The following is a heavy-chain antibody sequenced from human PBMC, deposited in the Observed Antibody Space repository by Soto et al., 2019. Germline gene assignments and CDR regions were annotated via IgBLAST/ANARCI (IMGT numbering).Heavy chain of an antibody. CDR2: ISSSSSYI. CDR1: GFTFSYYD. CDR3: ARDISFGEYDL. Sequence: TGGSLSLSCAASGFTFSYYDMSLIRQAPGKGLEWVSDISSSSSYIYYADSVKGRFTISRDNSKNSLYLQMNSLRAEDTDVYYCARDISFGEYDLWGQGTLVTVSS. V-gene: IGHV3-11*06. J-gene: IGHJ5*02. D-gene: IGHD3-10*01.